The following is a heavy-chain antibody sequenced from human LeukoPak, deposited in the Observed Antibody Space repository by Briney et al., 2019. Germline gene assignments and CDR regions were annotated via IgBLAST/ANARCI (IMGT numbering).Heavy chain of an antibody. CDR3: ARVLSNYDLRRPDAFDI. CDR1: GYTFTSYG. J-gene: IGHJ3*02. V-gene: IGHV1-18*01. D-gene: IGHD4-11*01. Sequence: ASVKVSCEASGYTFTSYGISWVRQAPGQGLEWMGWISAYNGNTNYAQKLQGRVTMTTDTSTSTAYMELRSLRSDDTAVYYCARVLSNYDLRRPDAFDIWGQGTMVTVSS. CDR2: ISAYNGNT.